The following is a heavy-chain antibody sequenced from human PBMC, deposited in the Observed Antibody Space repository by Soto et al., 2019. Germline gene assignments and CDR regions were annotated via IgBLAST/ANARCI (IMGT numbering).Heavy chain of an antibody. CDR2: ISWNSGSI. D-gene: IGHD4-17*01. CDR1: GFTFDDYA. CDR3: AKDSSMTTVTTIDY. Sequence: EVQLVESGGGLVQPGRSLRLSCAASGFTFDDYAMHWVRQAPGKGLAWVSGISWNSGSIGYADSVKGRFTISRDNAKNSLYLQMNSLRAEDTALYYCAKDSSMTTVTTIDYWAQGTLVTVSS. V-gene: IGHV3-9*01. J-gene: IGHJ4*02.